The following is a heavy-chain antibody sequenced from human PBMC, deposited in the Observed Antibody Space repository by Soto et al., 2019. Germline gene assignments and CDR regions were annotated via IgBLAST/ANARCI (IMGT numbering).Heavy chain of an antibody. CDR1: GYTFTNYG. V-gene: IGHV1-18*04. CDR3: ARDSLGTETTAWLDP. J-gene: IGHJ5*02. Sequence: QVHLVQSGAEVKKPGASVRVSCKASGYTFTNYGISWLRQAPGQGLEWMGWISPYNGDTNFAQKVQGRVTLTTDTATSTAYMERWSLTSAATAMYYCARDSLGTETTAWLDPWGQGTLVTVSS. D-gene: IGHD1-1*01. CDR2: ISPYNGDT.